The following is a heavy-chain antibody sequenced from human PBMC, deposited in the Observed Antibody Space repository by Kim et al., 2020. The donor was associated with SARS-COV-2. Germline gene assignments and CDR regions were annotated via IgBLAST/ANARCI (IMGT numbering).Heavy chain of an antibody. Sequence: GGSLRLSCAASGFTFSSYAMHWVRQAPGKGLEWVAVISYDGSNKYYADSVKGRFTISRDNSKNTLYLQMNSLRAEDTAVYYCARDRGHNFDYWGQGTLVTVSS. CDR2: ISYDGSNK. V-gene: IGHV3-30*04. CDR3: ARDRGHNFDY. CDR1: GFTFSSYA. D-gene: IGHD3-16*01. J-gene: IGHJ4*02.